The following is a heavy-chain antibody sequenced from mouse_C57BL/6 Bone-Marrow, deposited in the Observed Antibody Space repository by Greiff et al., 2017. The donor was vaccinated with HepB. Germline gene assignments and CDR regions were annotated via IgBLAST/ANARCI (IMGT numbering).Heavy chain of an antibody. CDR3: ARTVRGVWSY. Sequence: QVQLKESGAELVKPGASVKLSCKASGYTFTSYWMQWVKQRPGQGLEWIGEIDPSDSYTNYNQKFKGKATLTVDTSSSTAYMQLSSLTSEDSAVYYCARTVRGVWSYWGQGTLVTVSA. J-gene: IGHJ3*01. CDR2: IDPSDSYT. V-gene: IGHV1-50*01. CDR1: GYTFTSYW. D-gene: IGHD3-3*01.